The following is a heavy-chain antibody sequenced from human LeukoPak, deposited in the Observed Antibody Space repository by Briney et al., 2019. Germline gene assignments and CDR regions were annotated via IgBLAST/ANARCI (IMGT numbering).Heavy chain of an antibody. Sequence: GGSLGLSCTASGFTFSNHWMSWVRQAPGKGLEWVANIKQDGSEKYYVDSVKGRFTISRDNAKNPLHLQMNSLRAEDTAVYYCARGGGSYYNYWGQGTLVTVSS. J-gene: IGHJ4*02. V-gene: IGHV3-7*04. CDR1: GFTFSNHW. CDR3: ARGGGSYYNY. CDR2: IKQDGSEK. D-gene: IGHD1-26*01.